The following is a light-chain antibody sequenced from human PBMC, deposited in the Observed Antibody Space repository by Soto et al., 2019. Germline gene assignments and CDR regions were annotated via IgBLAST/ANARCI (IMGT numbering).Light chain of an antibody. CDR1: SSNIGAGYD. CDR2: GNS. J-gene: IGLJ3*02. Sequence: QSVLTQPPSVSGAPGQRVTISCTGSSSNIGAGYDVHWYQQLPGTAPKLLIYGNSNRPSGVPDRFSGSNSGTSSSLAITGLQAEYEADYYCPSYDSSLSGWVFGGGTKVTVL. V-gene: IGLV1-40*01. CDR3: PSYDSSLSGWV.